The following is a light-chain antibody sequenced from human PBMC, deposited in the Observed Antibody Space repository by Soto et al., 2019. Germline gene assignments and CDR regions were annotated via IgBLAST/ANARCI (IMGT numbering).Light chain of an antibody. CDR1: SSDVGGYNY. CDR3: TSYTSSSTLDV. Sequence: QSVLTQPASVSGSPGQSITISCTVTSSDVGGYNYVSWYQQHPGKAPKLMIYEVSNRPLGVSNRFSGSKSGNTASLTISGLQAEDEADYYCTSYTSSSTLDVFGTGTKVT. J-gene: IGLJ1*01. CDR2: EVS. V-gene: IGLV2-14*01.